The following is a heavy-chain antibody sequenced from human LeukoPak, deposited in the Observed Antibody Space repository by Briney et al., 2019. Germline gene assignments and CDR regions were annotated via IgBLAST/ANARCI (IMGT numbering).Heavy chain of an antibody. V-gene: IGHV3-33*05. D-gene: IGHD3-22*01. CDR1: GFTFSSYG. J-gene: IGHJ4*02. CDR3: ARGGYDSSGYRIEDY. CDR2: ISDDGINK. Sequence: GGSLRLSRAASGFTFSSYGLHWVRQAPGKGLEWVAVISDDGINKYYADSVKGRFTISRDNAKNSLYLQMNSLGAEDTAVYYCARGGYDSSGYRIEDYWGQGTLVTVSA.